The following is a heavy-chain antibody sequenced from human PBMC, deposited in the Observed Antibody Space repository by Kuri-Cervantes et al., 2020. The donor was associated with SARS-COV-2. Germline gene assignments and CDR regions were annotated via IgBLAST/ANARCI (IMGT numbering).Heavy chain of an antibody. CDR1: GYSFTTYW. Sequence: GGSLRLSCEGSGYSFTTYWIGWVRQMPGKGLEWMGIIYPGDSDTTYSPSFQGQVTISADKSISTAYLQWTSLKASDTAMYYCVRRDGYNFHPLDYRGQGTLVTVSS. CDR2: IYPGDSDT. V-gene: IGHV5-51*01. CDR3: VRRDGYNFHPLDY. J-gene: IGHJ4*02. D-gene: IGHD5-24*01.